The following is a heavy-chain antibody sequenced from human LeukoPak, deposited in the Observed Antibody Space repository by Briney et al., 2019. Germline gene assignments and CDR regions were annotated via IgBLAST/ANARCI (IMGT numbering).Heavy chain of an antibody. J-gene: IGHJ6*03. CDR1: GFTFSSYE. CDR3: ARDRPPYRDFVWSYTDV. D-gene: IGHD3-9*01. V-gene: IGHV3-48*03. CDR2: ISSSGSTI. Sequence: GGSLRLSCAASGFTFSSYEMNWVRQAPGKGLEWASYISSSGSTIYYADSVKGRFTISRDNAKNSLYLQMNSLRAEDTAVYYCARDRPPYRDFVWSYTDVWGKGTTVTVSS.